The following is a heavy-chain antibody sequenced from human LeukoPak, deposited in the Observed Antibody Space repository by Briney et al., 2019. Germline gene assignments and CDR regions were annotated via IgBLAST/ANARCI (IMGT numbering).Heavy chain of an antibody. D-gene: IGHD6-13*01. CDR3: ARERVAAAGTGSRFGY. V-gene: IGHV3-30-3*01. J-gene: IGHJ4*02. Sequence: PGGSLRLSCAASGFTFSSYAMHWVRQAPGKGLEWVAVISYDGSNKYYADSVKGRFTISRDNSKNTLYLQMNSLRAEDTAVYYCARERVAAAGTGSRFGYRGQGTLVTVSS. CDR1: GFTFSSYA. CDR2: ISYDGSNK.